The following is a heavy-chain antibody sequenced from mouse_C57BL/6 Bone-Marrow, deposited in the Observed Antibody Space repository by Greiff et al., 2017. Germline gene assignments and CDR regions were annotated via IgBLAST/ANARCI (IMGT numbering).Heavy chain of an antibody. V-gene: IGHV14-4*01. CDR2: IDPENGDT. Sequence: EVKLVESGAELVRPGASVKLSCTASGFNIKDDYMHWVKQRPEQGLEWIGWIDPENGDTEYASKFQGKATITADTSSNTAYLQLSSLTSEDTAVYYCTTITTVVAPYWYFDVWGTGTTVTVSS. D-gene: IGHD1-1*01. CDR3: TTITTVVAPYWYFDV. CDR1: GFNIKDDY. J-gene: IGHJ1*03.